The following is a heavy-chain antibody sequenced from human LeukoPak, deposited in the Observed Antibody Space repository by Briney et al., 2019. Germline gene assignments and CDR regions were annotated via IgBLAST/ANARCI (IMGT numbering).Heavy chain of an antibody. CDR2: IIPILGIA. V-gene: IGHV1-69*04. D-gene: IGHD3-3*01. CDR1: GGTFSSYA. J-gene: IGHJ4*02. CDR3: ARGLGGTIFGVVSASDY. Sequence: ASVKVSCKASGGTFSSYAISWVRQAPGQGLEWMGRIIPILGIANYAQKFQGRVTITADKSTSTAYMELSSLRSEDTAVYYCARGLGGTIFGVVSASDYWGQGTLVTVSS.